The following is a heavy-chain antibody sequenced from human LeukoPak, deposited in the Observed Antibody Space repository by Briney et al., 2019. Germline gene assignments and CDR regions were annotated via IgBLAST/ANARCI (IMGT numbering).Heavy chain of an antibody. CDR2: ISYDGSNK. CDR1: GFTFSSYA. D-gene: IGHD5-18*01. Sequence: PGRSLRLSCAASGFTFSSYAMHWVRQAPGKGLEWVAVISYDGSNKYYADSVKGRFTISRDNSKNTLYLQMNSLRAEDTAVYYCARVNRVDGYSYGAGAFDIWGQGTMVTVSS. V-gene: IGHV3-30-3*01. J-gene: IGHJ3*02. CDR3: ARVNRVDGYSYGAGAFDI.